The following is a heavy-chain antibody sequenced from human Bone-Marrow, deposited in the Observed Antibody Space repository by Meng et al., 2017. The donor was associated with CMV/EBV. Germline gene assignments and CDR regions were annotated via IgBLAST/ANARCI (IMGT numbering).Heavy chain of an antibody. CDR1: GYTFTGYY. V-gene: IGHV1-2*02. J-gene: IGHJ4*02. D-gene: IGHD7-27*01. CDR3: ARDNNWGPDY. Sequence: ASVKVSCKASGYTFTGYYMHWVRQAPGQGLEWMGWINPNSGGTNYAQKFQGRVTMTRDTSINTGYMELTRLTSDDTAVYYCARDNNWGPDYWGQGTLVTFAS. CDR2: INPNSGGT.